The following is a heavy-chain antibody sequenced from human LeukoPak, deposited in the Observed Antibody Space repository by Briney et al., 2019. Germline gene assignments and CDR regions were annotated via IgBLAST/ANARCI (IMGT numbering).Heavy chain of an antibody. J-gene: IGHJ4*02. CDR3: ARAIQFGGYFDY. D-gene: IGHD2-15*01. CDR2: IFGAGTT. Sequence: GRSLRLSCAASGFTLSGDYMSWVRQAPGKGLEWVSVIFGAGTTYYADSVKGRFTISRDNSKNTLYLQMNSLRAEDTAVYYCARAIQFGGYFDYWGQGTLVSAST. CDR1: GFTLSGDY. V-gene: IGHV3-53*01.